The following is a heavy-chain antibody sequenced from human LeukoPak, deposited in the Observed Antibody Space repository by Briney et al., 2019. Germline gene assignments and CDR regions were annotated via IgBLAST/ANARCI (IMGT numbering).Heavy chain of an antibody. Sequence: GGSLRLSCAASGFTFSSYAINWVRQAPGKGLEWVAVISYDGSNKYYADSVKGRFTISRDNSKNTLYLQMNSLRAEDTAVYYCAKDKWDYYGSFDYWGQGTLVTVSS. J-gene: IGHJ4*02. CDR1: GFTFSSYA. CDR2: ISYDGSNK. V-gene: IGHV3-30*04. D-gene: IGHD3-10*01. CDR3: AKDKWDYYGSFDY.